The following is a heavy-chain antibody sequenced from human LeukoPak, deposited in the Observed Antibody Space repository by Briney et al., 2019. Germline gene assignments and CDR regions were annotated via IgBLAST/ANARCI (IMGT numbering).Heavy chain of an antibody. J-gene: IGHJ4*02. V-gene: IGHV3-30*04. CDR1: GFTLSTYP. CDR3: ARESPRLLLYYFDS. D-gene: IGHD2-15*01. Sequence: PGRSLRLSCAASGFTLSTYPMNWVRQAPGRGVEWVAFISYDGGREYYSDSVKGRFTISRDNSKNTLYLQMNSLRTEDTAVYYCARESPRLLLYYFDSWGQGTLVTVSS. CDR2: ISYDGGRE.